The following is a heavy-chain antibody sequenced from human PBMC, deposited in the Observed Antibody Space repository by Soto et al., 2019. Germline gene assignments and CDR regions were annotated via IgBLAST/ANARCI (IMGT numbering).Heavy chain of an antibody. Sequence: GGSLRLSCAASGLTFSSYRMHWVRQAPGKGLVWVSRIYNAGTYSDYADSVRGRFTISRDNVNDTLYLQMNNLRAEDSGLYYCTRGPRPISTGTGAYWGQGTQVTVSS. D-gene: IGHD3-10*01. J-gene: IGHJ4*02. CDR1: GLTFSSYR. CDR2: IYNAGTYS. V-gene: IGHV3-74*01. CDR3: TRGPRPISTGTGAY.